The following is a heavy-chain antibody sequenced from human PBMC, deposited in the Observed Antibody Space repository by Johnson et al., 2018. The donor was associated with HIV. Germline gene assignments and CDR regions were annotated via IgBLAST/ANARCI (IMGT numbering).Heavy chain of an antibody. CDR3: AREAPMTNDAFDI. Sequence: VQLVESGGGLVKPGGSLRLSCAASGFTFSNAWMSWIRQAPGKGLEWVSYISSSGSTIYYADSVKGRFTISRDNAKNSLYLQMNSLRAEDTALYYCAREAPMTNDAFDIWGQGTMVTVSS. CDR1: GFTFSNAW. V-gene: IGHV3-11*01. CDR2: ISSSGSTI. J-gene: IGHJ3*02. D-gene: IGHD3-22*01.